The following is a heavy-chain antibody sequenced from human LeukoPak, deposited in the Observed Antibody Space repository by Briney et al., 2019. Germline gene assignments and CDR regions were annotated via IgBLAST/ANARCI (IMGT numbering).Heavy chain of an antibody. CDR1: GGSFSGYY. CDR3: ARRDRSVAGTESWFDY. CDR2: INHSGST. J-gene: IGHJ4*02. V-gene: IGHV4-34*01. Sequence: SETLSLTCAVYGGSFSGYYWSWIRQPPGKGLEWIGEINHSGSTNYNPSLKSRVTISVDTSKNQFSLKLSSVTAADTAVYYCARRDRSVAGTESWFDYWGQGTLVTVSS. D-gene: IGHD6-19*01.